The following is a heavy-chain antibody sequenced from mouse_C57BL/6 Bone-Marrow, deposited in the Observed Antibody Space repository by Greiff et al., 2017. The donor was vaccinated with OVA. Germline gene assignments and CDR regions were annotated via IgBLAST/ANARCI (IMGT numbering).Heavy chain of an antibody. Sequence: VQLVESGAELVKPGASVKISCKASGYAFSSYWMNWVKQRPGKGLEWIGQIYPGDGDTNYNGKFKGKATLTADKSSSTAYMQLSSLTSEDSAVYFCASRGFYYGSSQYYFDYWGQGTTLTVSS. V-gene: IGHV1-80*01. CDR1: GYAFSSYW. CDR2: IYPGDGDT. J-gene: IGHJ2*01. CDR3: ASRGFYYGSSQYYFDY. D-gene: IGHD1-1*01.